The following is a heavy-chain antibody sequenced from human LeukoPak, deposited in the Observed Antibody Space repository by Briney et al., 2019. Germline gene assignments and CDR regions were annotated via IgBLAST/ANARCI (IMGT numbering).Heavy chain of an antibody. V-gene: IGHV3-7*03. J-gene: IGHJ4*02. CDR2: IKPDGSEK. CDR1: GFTFSTYW. D-gene: IGHD5-24*01. CDR3: ARGQYTDGLSY. Sequence: GGSLRLSCAASGFTFSTYWMTRVRQAPGKGLEWVAIIKPDGSEKYYGDSVKGRFTISRDNAENSLFLQMNGLRPEDTAVFYCARGQYTDGLSYWGQGTLVTVSS.